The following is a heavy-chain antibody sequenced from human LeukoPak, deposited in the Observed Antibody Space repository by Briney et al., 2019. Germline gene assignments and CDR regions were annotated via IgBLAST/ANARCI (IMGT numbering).Heavy chain of an antibody. D-gene: IGHD6-13*01. CDR2: IYHSGST. V-gene: IGHV4-38-2*01. CDR1: GYSISSGYY. J-gene: IGHJ4*02. CDR3: ARLGSSSLFDY. Sequence: PSETLSLTCAVSGYSISSGYYWGCIRQPPGKGLEWSGSIYHSGSTYYNPSLKSRVTISVDTSKNQLCLKLSSGTAADTAVYYCARLGSSSLFDYWGQGTLVTVSS.